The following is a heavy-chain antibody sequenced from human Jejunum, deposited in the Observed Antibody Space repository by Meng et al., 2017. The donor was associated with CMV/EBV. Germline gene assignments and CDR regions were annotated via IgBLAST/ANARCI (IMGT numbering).Heavy chain of an antibody. CDR1: GGSINNYY. CDR3: ARGYSSDWYDY. D-gene: IGHD6-19*01. V-gene: IGHV4-4*07. J-gene: IGHJ4*02. CDR2: IYTSGST. Sequence: QVPLQASGPGLVKPSETLSLICTVSGGSINNYYWNWIRQSAGKGLEWIGRIYTSGSTNYNPSLQSRVTMSVDTSKNQFSLKLTSVTAADTAVYYCARGYSSDWYDYWGQGALVTVSS.